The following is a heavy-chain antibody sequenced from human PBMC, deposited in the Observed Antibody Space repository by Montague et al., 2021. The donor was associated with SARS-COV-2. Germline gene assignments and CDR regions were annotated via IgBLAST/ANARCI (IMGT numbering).Heavy chain of an antibody. V-gene: IGHV4-59*01. Sequence: SETLSLTCTVSGGSITGYYWSWLRWSPGKGLEWIAYIYDGGAVNYNPSLGSRVTISTDTSKNQLSLKVNSVTAADTAVYYCVRDHPYGGPRGAYDIWGQGTVVTVSP. D-gene: IGHD4-23*01. J-gene: IGHJ3*02. CDR2: IYDGGAV. CDR1: GGSITGYY. CDR3: VRDHPYGGPRGAYDI.